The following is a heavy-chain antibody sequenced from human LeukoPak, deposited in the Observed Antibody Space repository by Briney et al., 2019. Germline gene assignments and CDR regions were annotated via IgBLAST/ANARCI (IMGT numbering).Heavy chain of an antibody. CDR1: GFTVSSNY. J-gene: IGHJ4*02. V-gene: IGHV3-66*01. CDR2: IYRDGST. Sequence: PGGSLRLSCAASGFTVSSNYVSWVRQAPGKGLEWVSSIYRDGSTYYADSVKGRFTISRDNSKNTLYLQMNTLRVEDTAVYYCAKKGSAGIAARGSDYWGQGTLVTVSS. CDR3: AKKGSAGIAARGSDY. D-gene: IGHD6-6*01.